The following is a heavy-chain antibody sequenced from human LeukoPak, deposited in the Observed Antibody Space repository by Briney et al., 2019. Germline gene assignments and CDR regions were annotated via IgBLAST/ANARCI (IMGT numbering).Heavy chain of an antibody. J-gene: IGHJ4*02. CDR3: ARGASRTGTTDY. V-gene: IGHV1-8*01. CDR2: MNPNSGNT. Sequence: ASVKVSCKASGYTFTSYDINWVRQATGQGLEWMGWMNPNSGNTGYAQKFQGRVTMTRNTSISTAYMELSSLRSEDTAVYYCARGASRTGTTDYWGQGTLVTVSS. CDR1: GYTFTSYD. D-gene: IGHD1-7*01.